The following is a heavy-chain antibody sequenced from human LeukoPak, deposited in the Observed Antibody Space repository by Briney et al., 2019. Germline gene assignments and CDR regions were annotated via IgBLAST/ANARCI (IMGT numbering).Heavy chain of an antibody. J-gene: IGHJ6*03. CDR3: ARDPQGYCSGGSCPYYYMDV. CDR1: GFTFDDYG. Sequence: PGGSLRLSCAASGFTFDDYGMSWVRQAPGKGLEWVSGINWNGGSTGYADSVKSRFTISRDNAKNSLYLQMNSLRAEDTALYYCARDPQGYCSGGSCPYYYMDVWGKGTTVTVSS. D-gene: IGHD2-15*01. CDR2: INWNGGST. V-gene: IGHV3-20*04.